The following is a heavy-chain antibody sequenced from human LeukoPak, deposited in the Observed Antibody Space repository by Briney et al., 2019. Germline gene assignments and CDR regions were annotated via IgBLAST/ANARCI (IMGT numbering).Heavy chain of an antibody. V-gene: IGHV1-8*01. CDR1: GYTFTSYD. D-gene: IGHD2-15*01. Sequence: ASVKVSCKASGYTFTSYDINWVRQATGQGLEWMGWMNPNSGNTGYAQKFQGRVTMTRNTSISTAYMELSSLGSEDTAVYYCARTDLGYCSGGSCYSHYWGQGTLVTVSS. CDR3: ARTDLGYCSGGSCYSHY. J-gene: IGHJ4*02. CDR2: MNPNSGNT.